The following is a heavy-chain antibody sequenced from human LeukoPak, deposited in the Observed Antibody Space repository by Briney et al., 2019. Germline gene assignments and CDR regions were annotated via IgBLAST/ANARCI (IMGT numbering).Heavy chain of an antibody. CDR3: AREYDSRAFDI. CDR2: INAGNGNT. Sequence: GASVKVSCKASGYTSTSYAMHWVRQAPGQRLEWMGWINAGNGNTKYSQKFQGRVTITRDTSASTAYMELSSLRSEDTAVYYCAREYDSRAFDIWGQGTMVTVSS. V-gene: IGHV1-3*01. D-gene: IGHD3-22*01. J-gene: IGHJ3*02. CDR1: GYTSTSYA.